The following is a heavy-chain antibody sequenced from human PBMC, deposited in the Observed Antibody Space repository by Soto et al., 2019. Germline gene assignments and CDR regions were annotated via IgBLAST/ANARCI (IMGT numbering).Heavy chain of an antibody. V-gene: IGHV2-5*02. Sequence: QITLKESGPTLVKPTQTLTLTCTFSGFSLSTSGVGVGWIRQPPGKALEWLALIYWDDDKRYSPSLKSRLTITTDXXKXQXXLTMTNMDPVDTATYYCARAARYYGSGRYEAWFDPWGQGTLVTVSS. CDR2: IYWDDDK. D-gene: IGHD3-10*01. J-gene: IGHJ5*02. CDR3: ARAARYYGSGRYEAWFDP. CDR1: GFSLSTSGVG.